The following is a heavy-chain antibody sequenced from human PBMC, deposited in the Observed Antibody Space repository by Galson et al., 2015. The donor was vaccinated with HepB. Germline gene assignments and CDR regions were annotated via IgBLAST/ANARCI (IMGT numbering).Heavy chain of an antibody. J-gene: IGHJ6*02. CDR3: AGPRGDYQLSRADYYYAMDV. CDR2: INAYTGDT. CDR1: GYTFNTYG. D-gene: IGHD2-2*01. V-gene: IGHV1-18*01. Sequence: SVKVSCKASGYTFNTYGITWARQAPGQGLEWMGWINAYTGDTNYAQKLQGRITMTTDASTSTASLELRSLRFDDAAVYYCAGPRGDYQLSRADYYYAMDVWGPGTTVTVSS.